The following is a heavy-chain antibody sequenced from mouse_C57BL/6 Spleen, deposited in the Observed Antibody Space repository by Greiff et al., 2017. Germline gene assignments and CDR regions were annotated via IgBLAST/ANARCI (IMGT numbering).Heavy chain of an antibody. J-gene: IGHJ4*01. V-gene: IGHV1-64*01. CDR3: ASPYYYGSSYYAMDY. CDR2: IHPNSGST. D-gene: IGHD1-1*01. Sequence: QVQLQQPGAELVKPGASVKLSCKASGYTFTSYWMHWVKQRPGQGLEWIGMIHPNSGSTNYNEKFKSKATLTVDKSSSTAYMQLSSLTSEDSAVYYWASPYYYGSSYYAMDYWGQGTSVTVSS. CDR1: GYTFTSYW.